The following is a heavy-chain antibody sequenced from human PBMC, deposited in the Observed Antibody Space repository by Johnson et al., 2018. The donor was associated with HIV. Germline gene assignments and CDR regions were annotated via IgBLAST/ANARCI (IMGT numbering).Heavy chain of an antibody. CDR1: GFTFSSYT. D-gene: IGHD3-9*01. V-gene: IGHV3-30*18. Sequence: QVQLVESGGGLVQPGRSLRLSCAASGFTFSSYTMHWVRQAPGKGLEWVASISNDGSNKYYTDSVKGRVPISRDKSKNTLYLQMNRLRADDPALYYCAKDGSAFYDILTRLDAFDIWGQGTMVTVSS. J-gene: IGHJ3*02. CDR2: ISNDGSNK. CDR3: AKDGSAFYDILTRLDAFDI.